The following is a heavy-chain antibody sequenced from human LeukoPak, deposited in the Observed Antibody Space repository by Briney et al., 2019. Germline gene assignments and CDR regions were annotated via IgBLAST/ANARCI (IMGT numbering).Heavy chain of an antibody. J-gene: IGHJ3*02. D-gene: IGHD3-22*01. CDR3: ARGYRWGNNDSSGYFTQDAFDI. V-gene: IGHV6-1*01. CDR2: TYYRSKWYN. Sequence: SQTLSLTCAISGDSVSSNSAAWNWIRQAPWIGLEWVGRTYYRSKWYNDYAVSVKSRITINPDTSKNQFSLQLNSVTPEDTAVYYCARGYRWGNNDSSGYFTQDAFDIWGQGTMVTVSS. CDR1: GDSVSSNSAA.